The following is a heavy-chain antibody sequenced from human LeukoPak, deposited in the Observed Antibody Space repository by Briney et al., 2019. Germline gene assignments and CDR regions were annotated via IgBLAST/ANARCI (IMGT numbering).Heavy chain of an antibody. CDR2: IRYDGSNK. V-gene: IGHV3-30*02. CDR1: GFTFSSYG. D-gene: IGHD3-22*01. Sequence: GGSLRLSCAASGFTFSSYGMHWVRQAPGKGLEWVAFIRYDGSNKYYADSVKGRFTISRDDSKNTLYLQMNSLRAEDTAVYYCAKDAGYYDSSGYYQGGYFDYWGQGTLVTVSS. J-gene: IGHJ4*02. CDR3: AKDAGYYDSSGYYQGGYFDY.